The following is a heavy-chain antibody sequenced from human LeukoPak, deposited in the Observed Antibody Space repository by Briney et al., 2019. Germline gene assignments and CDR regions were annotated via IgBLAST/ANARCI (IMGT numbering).Heavy chain of an antibody. J-gene: IGHJ1*01. Sequence: PSETLSLTCAVSGASVSSDGFWWNWVRQPPGKGLEWIGQIGYSGTTNYKPSLKSRLTISTDASKNHFSLRLTSATPADTAVYYCARIGGVFHHWGQGTLVTVSS. CDR3: ARIGGVFHH. D-gene: IGHD3-10*01. V-gene: IGHV4-61*03. CDR1: GASVSSDGFW. CDR2: IGYSGTT.